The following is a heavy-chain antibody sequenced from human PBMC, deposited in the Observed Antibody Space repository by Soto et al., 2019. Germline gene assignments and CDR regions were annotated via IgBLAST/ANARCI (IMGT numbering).Heavy chain of an antibody. CDR1: GGTFSSYA. Sequence: QVQLVQSGAEVKKPGSSVKVSCKASGGTFSSYAISGARQAPGQGLEWVGEIIPIFGTANYAQKFQDRVTITADESTSTAYMELSSLRSEDTSVYYCARGGLRYFDWLFSYNWFDPWGQGTLVTVSS. CDR2: IIPIFGTA. CDR3: ARGGLRYFDWLFSYNWFDP. J-gene: IGHJ5*02. D-gene: IGHD3-9*01. V-gene: IGHV1-69*01.